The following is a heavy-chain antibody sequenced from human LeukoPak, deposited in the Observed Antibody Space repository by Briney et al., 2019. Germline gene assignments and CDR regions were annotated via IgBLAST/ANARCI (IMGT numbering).Heavy chain of an antibody. CDR2: ISYDGSNK. V-gene: IGHV3-30-3*01. CDR3: ATDWGYFPG. J-gene: IGHJ4*02. Sequence: PGGSLRLSCAASGFTFSSYAMHWVRQAPGKGLEWVAVISYDGSNKYYADSVKGRFTISRDNSKNPLYLQMNSLRAEDTAVYYCATDWGYFPGWGQGTLVTVSS. CDR1: GFTFSSYA. D-gene: IGHD3-9*01.